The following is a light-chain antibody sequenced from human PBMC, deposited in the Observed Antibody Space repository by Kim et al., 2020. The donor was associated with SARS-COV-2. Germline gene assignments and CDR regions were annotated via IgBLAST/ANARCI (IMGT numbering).Light chain of an antibody. CDR1: QGISNY. V-gene: IGKV1-27*01. CDR2: AAS. Sequence: SASVGDSVTITCRASQGISNYLAWFQQKPGKVPQLLIYAASTLQSGVPSRFSGSGSGTDFTLTISSLQPEDVGTYYCQKYNSAPRTFGQGTKVDIK. CDR3: QKYNSAPRT. J-gene: IGKJ1*01.